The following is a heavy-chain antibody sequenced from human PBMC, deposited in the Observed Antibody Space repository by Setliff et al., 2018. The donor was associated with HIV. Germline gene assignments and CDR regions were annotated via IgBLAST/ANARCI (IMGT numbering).Heavy chain of an antibody. CDR3: ARSPLWSGYEGEAFDI. CDR1: GGSITGYY. D-gene: IGHD3-3*01. Sequence: SETLSLTCTVSGGSITGYYWSWIRQPPGKGMEWIGYIYYNGGTNYNPSLKNRVTISVDTSKKQFSLKLSSVTAADTAVYYCARSPLWSGYEGEAFDIWGQGTMVTVS. J-gene: IGHJ3*02. V-gene: IGHV4-59*12. CDR2: IYYNGGT.